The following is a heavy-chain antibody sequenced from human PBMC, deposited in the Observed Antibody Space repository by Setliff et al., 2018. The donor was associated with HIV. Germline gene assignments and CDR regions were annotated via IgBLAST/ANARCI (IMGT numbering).Heavy chain of an antibody. Sequence: ASVKVSCKASGYTFTNFYMHWVRQAPGQGLEWMGIINPGGGNTRYAQRFQGRVSMTRDTSTSTVYMELSSLRSEDTAVYYCARDRTEFVDGGYYPYYFDSWGQGTLVTVS. V-gene: IGHV1-46*01. CDR3: ARDRTEFVDGGYYPYYFDS. D-gene: IGHD3-22*01. CDR1: GYTFTNFY. J-gene: IGHJ4*02. CDR2: INPGGGNT.